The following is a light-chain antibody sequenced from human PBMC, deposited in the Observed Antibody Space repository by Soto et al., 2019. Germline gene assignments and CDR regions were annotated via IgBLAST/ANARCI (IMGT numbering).Light chain of an antibody. CDR1: QSVSNNY. Sequence: EIVLTQSPGTLSLSPGERATLSCRASQSVSNNYLAWYQQKPGQAPRLLIYGASNRASGVPDRFSRSGSGTDFTLKISRVEAEDVGVYYCMQALQTPPTFGQGTKVDIK. CDR2: GAS. J-gene: IGKJ1*01. CDR3: MQALQTPPT. V-gene: IGKV3-20*01.